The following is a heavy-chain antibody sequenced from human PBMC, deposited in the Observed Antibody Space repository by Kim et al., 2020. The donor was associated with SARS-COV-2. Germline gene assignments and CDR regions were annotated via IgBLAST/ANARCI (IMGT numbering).Heavy chain of an antibody. D-gene: IGHD4-17*01. CDR1: GYTLTELS. CDR2: FDLEDGET. V-gene: IGHV1-24*01. Sequence: ASVKVSCKVSGYTLTELSMHWVRQAPGKGLEWMGGFDLEDGETIYAQKFQGRVNMTEDTSTDTVYMELSSLRSEDTAVYSCATTTLPTVTTFNPAYYYYGMDVSGQGTTVTVSS. J-gene: IGHJ6*02. CDR3: ATTTLPTVTTFNPAYYYYGMDV.